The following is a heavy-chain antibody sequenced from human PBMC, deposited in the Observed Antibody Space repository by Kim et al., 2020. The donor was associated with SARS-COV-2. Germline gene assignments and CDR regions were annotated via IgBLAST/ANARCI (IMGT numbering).Heavy chain of an antibody. V-gene: IGHV4-34*01. CDR3: ARSPPKWGREYYFDY. CDR1: GGSFSGYY. D-gene: IGHD7-27*01. J-gene: IGHJ4*02. Sequence: SETLSLTCAVYGGSFSGYYWSWIRQPPGKGLEWIGEINHSGSTNYNPSLKSRVTISVDTSKNQFSLKLSSVTAADTAVYYCARSPPKWGREYYFDYWGQGTLVTVSS. CDR2: INHSGST.